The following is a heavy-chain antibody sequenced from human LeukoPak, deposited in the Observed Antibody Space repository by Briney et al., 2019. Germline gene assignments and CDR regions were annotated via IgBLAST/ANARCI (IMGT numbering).Heavy chain of an antibody. V-gene: IGHV1-46*03. D-gene: IGHD2-21*01. Sequence: ASVKVSCKAYGYTFTSYYMHWVRQAPGQGLEWMGIINPSGGSTSYAQKFQGRVTMTRDTSSSTAYMELSSRRPEDTAVYYCARGAHIVVVPTPYYFVYWGQGTLVTVSS. CDR3: ARGAHIVVVPTPYYFVY. J-gene: IGHJ4*02. CDR2: INPSGGST. CDR1: GYTFTSYY.